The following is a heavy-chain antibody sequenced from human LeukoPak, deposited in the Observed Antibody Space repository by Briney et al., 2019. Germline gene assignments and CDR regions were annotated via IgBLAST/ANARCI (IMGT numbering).Heavy chain of an antibody. CDR3: ARLYSSGGPSDY. V-gene: IGHV4-39*01. CDR1: GGSISTSYY. D-gene: IGHD6-19*01. CDR2: IYYSGTT. Sequence: SETLSLTRTVSGGSISTSYYWGWIRQPPGKGLEWIGSIYYSGTTYYNPSLKSRVTISVDTSKNQFSLKLTSVTAADTAVYYCARLYSSGGPSDYWGQGTLVTVSS. J-gene: IGHJ4*02.